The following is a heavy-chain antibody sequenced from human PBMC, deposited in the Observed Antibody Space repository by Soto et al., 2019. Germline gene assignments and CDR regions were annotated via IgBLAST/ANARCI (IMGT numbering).Heavy chain of an antibody. CDR1: GFTFSSYA. V-gene: IGHV3-23*01. D-gene: IGHD5-12*01. CDR2: ISGSGGST. Sequence: QPGGSLRLSCAASGFTFSSYAMSWVRQAPGKGLEWVSTISGSGGSTYYADSVKGRFTISRDNSKNTIYLQMNSLRAEDTAIYYCAKDPDIVATITVWGQGTLVTVSS. J-gene: IGHJ4*02. CDR3: AKDPDIVATITV.